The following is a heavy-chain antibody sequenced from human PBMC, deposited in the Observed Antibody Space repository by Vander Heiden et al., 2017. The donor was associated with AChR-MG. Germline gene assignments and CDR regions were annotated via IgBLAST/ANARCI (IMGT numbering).Heavy chain of an antibody. J-gene: IGHJ3*02. Sequence: EVQLVESGGGLVKPGGSLRLSCAASGFTFSSYSMNWVRQAPGKGLEWVSSISSSSSYIYYADSVKGRFTISRDNAKNSLYLQMNSLRAEDTAVYYCATHCATGGDCHIWGQGTMVTVSS. CDR2: ISSSSSYI. V-gene: IGHV3-21*01. CDR1: GFTFSSYS. D-gene: IGHD2-21*02. CDR3: ATHCATGGDCHI.